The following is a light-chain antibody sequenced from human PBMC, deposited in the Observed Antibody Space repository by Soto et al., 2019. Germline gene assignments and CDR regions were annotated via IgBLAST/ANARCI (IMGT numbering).Light chain of an antibody. V-gene: IGKV1-5*03. CDR3: QPYNSYSEA. Sequence: DIEMTQSPSTLSASVGDRATITCRASQTIDSWLAWYQQRPGKPPNLLIYKSSTLTTGIPSRFSGRGSGKEFTLTISSLKADDFATYYFQPYNSYSEAFGQGTKVEIK. CDR1: QTIDSW. CDR2: KSS. J-gene: IGKJ1*01.